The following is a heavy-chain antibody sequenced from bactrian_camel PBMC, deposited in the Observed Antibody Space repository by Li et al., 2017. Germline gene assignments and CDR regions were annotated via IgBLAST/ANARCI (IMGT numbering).Heavy chain of an antibody. V-gene: IGHV3S31*01. J-gene: IGHJ4*01. Sequence: VQLVESGGGLVQPGGSLTLSCAASGFTFSSYAMGWGRQAPGQGLELIASISSGGGATHYAESVKGRFTISRDNAKNTLYLQLNSLKTEDTAIYYCTKYGSGSANKGQGTQVTVS. D-gene: IGHD5*01. CDR1: GFTFSSYA. CDR2: ISSGGGAT.